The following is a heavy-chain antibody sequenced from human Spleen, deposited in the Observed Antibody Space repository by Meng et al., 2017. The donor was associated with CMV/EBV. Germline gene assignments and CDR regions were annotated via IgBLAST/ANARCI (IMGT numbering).Heavy chain of an antibody. D-gene: IGHD3-22*01. Sequence: QVQLQQWGAGLLKPSETLSLTCAVNGGSLSGAYWNWIRQPPGKGLEWIGYIYYSGSTYYNPSLKSRVTISVDTSKNQFSLKLSSVTAADTAVYYCASQGYGNSGYQLSDYWGQGTLVTVSS. V-gene: IGHV4-34*01. J-gene: IGHJ4*02. CDR3: ASQGYGNSGYQLSDY. CDR2: IYYSGST. CDR1: GGSLSGAY.